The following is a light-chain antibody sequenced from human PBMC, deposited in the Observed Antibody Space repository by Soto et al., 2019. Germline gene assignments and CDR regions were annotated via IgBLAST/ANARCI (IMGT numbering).Light chain of an antibody. CDR3: HQYDDLPFT. Sequence: DIQMTQSPSSLSASVGDRVTITCQASQDISNYLNWYQQKPGKAPRLLIYDASNLETGVPSRFSGSGSETDFTFTISSLQPEDIATYYCHQYDDLPFTFGPGTKADLK. CDR1: QDISNY. V-gene: IGKV1-33*01. J-gene: IGKJ3*01. CDR2: DAS.